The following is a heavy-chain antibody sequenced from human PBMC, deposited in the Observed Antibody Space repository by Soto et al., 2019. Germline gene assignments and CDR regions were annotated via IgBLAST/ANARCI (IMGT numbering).Heavy chain of an antibody. V-gene: IGHV4-34*01. CDR3: AGNSVATISSFDY. CDR2: INHSGST. D-gene: IGHD5-12*01. CDR1: GESFSGYY. Sequence: TSETLSLTCAVYGESFSGYYWSWIRQPPGKGLEWIGEINHSGSTNYNPSLKSRVTMSVDTSKNQFSLKLSSVTAADTAMYYCAGNSVATISSFDYWGQGTLVTVSS. J-gene: IGHJ4*02.